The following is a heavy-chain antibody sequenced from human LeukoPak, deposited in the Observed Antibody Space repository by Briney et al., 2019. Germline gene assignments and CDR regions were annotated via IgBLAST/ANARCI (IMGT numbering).Heavy chain of an antibody. V-gene: IGHV3-21*01. J-gene: IGHJ4*02. Sequence: GGSLRLSCAASGFTFSSYSMNWVRQAPGKGLEWVSSISSSSSYIYYADSVKGRFTISRDNAKNSLYLQMNSLRAEDTAVYYCARDTGAYSGSPSGDYWGQGTLVTVSS. D-gene: IGHD1-26*01. CDR1: GFTFSSYS. CDR2: ISSSSSYI. CDR3: ARDTGAYSGSPSGDY.